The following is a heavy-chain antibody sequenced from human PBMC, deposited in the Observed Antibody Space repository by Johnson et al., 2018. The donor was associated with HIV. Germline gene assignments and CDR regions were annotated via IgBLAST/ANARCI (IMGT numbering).Heavy chain of an antibody. D-gene: IGHD6-13*01. CDR3: AKDMGYSSFGYGFDI. CDR1: GFSVSNNY. Sequence: VQLVESGGGVVQPGMSLRLSCGASGFSVSNNYMNWVRQAPGKGLEWVSTISGSGGSTYYADSVTGRFTISRDNSKNTLYLQMNSLRAEDTAVYYCAKDMGYSSFGYGFDIWGQGTMVTVSS. V-gene: IGHV3-23*04. J-gene: IGHJ3*02. CDR2: ISGSGGST.